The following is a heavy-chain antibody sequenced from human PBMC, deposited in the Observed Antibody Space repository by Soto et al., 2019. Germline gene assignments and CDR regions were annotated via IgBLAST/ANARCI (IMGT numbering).Heavy chain of an antibody. J-gene: IGHJ4*02. CDR1: GGSISSSTYY. D-gene: IGHD3-10*01. Sequence: SESLSLTCTVSGGSISSSTYYCSWIRQTPGKGLEYIGFIYNSGTTNYHPSLKSRVTISIDTSKSQFYLKLTSVTAADTAIYYRATRFYSSGVLFDYWGPGTQVTVSS. CDR2: IYNSGTT. CDR3: ATRFYSSGVLFDY. V-gene: IGHV4-61*01.